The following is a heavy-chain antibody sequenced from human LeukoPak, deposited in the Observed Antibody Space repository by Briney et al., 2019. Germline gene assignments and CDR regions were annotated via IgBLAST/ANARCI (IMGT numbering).Heavy chain of an antibody. CDR1: GDSVSSNSAA. D-gene: IGHD1-14*01. V-gene: IGHV6-1*01. J-gene: IGHJ3*01. Sequence: SQTLSLTCAVSGDSVSSNSAAWNWIRQSPSRGLEWLGRTYYRSKWYNDYAVSAKSRITINPDTSKNQFSLQLNSVTPEDTAVYYCVRDDGIGLDAFDVWSPGTMVTVSS. CDR2: TYYRSKWYN. CDR3: VRDDGIGLDAFDV.